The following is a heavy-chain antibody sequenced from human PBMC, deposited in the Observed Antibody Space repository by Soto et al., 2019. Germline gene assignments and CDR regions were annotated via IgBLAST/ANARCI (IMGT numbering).Heavy chain of an antibody. J-gene: IGHJ2*01. CDR2: ISSSGSTI. CDR1: GFTFSDYY. V-gene: IGHV3-11*01. D-gene: IGHD6-13*01. CDR3: AGLAAAGTRYFDL. Sequence: GGSLRLSCAASGFTFSDYYMSWIRQAPGKGLEWVSYISSSGSTIYYADSVKGRFTISRDNAKNSLYLQMNSLRAEDTAVYYCAGLAAAGTRYFDLWGRGTLVTVSS.